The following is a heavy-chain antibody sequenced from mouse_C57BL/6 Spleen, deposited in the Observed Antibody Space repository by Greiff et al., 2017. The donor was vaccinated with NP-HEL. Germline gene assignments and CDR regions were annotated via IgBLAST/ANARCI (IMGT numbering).Heavy chain of an antibody. CDR3: ARDQLGQGYAMDY. Sequence: QVQLQQSGPELVKPGASVKISCKASGYAFSSSWMNWVKQRPGKGLEWIGRIYPGDGDTNYNGKFKGKATLTADKSSSTAYMQLSSLTSEDSAVYFCARDQLGQGYAMDYWGQGTSVTVSS. V-gene: IGHV1-82*01. D-gene: IGHD4-1*02. CDR2: IYPGDGDT. J-gene: IGHJ4*01. CDR1: GYAFSSSW.